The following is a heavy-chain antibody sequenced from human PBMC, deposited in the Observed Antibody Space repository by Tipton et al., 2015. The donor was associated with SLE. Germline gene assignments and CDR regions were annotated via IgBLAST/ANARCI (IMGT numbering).Heavy chain of an antibody. V-gene: IGHV1-18*01. CDR3: ARAIVVVPGHYYMDV. Sequence: QSGAEVKKPGASVKVSCKASGYTFTSYGISWVRQAPGQGLEWMGWISAYNGNTNYAQKLQGRVTMTTDTSTSTAYMELRSLRSDATSVYYCARAIVVVPGHYYMDVWGKGTTVTISS. CDR2: ISAYNGNT. CDR1: GYTFTSYG. D-gene: IGHD2-2*01. J-gene: IGHJ6*03.